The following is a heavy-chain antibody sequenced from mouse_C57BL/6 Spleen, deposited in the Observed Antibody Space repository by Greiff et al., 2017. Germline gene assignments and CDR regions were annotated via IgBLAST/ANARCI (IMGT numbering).Heavy chain of an antibody. CDR2: INPGSGGT. D-gene: IGHD1-1*01. V-gene: IGHV1-54*01. CDR1: GYAFTNYL. J-gene: IGHJ4*01. CDR3: ARRSSYGAMDY. Sequence: LVESGAELVRPGTSVKVSCKASGYAFTNYLIEWVKQRPGQGLEWIGVINPGSGGTNYNEKFKGKATLTADKSSSTAYMQLSSLTSEDSAVYFCARRSSYGAMDYWGQGTSVTVSS.